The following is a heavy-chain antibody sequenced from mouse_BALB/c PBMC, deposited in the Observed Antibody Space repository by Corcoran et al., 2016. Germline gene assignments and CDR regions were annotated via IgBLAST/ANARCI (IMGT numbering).Heavy chain of an antibody. J-gene: IGHJ2*01. D-gene: IGHD2-14*01. CDR2: INPYNGAT. CDR3: AIYYRSYFDY. CDR1: GYSFTGYY. V-gene: IGHV1-26*01. Sequence: EVQLQQSGPELVKPGASVKISCKASGYSFTGYYMHWVKQSHVKSLEWIGRINPYNGATSYNQNFKDKASLTVDKSSSTAYMELHSLTSEDSAVYYCAIYYRSYFDYWCQGTTLTVSS.